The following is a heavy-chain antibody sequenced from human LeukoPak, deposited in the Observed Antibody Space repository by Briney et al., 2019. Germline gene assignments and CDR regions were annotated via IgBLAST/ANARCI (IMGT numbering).Heavy chain of an antibody. CDR1: GGFFSGYY. V-gene: IGHV4-34*01. CDR2: INHSGST. J-gene: IGHJ4*02. D-gene: IGHD1-26*01. Sequence: PSETLSLTCAVYGGFFSGYYWSWIRQPPGKGLEWIGEINHSGSTNYNPSLKSRVTISVDTSKNQFSLKLSSVTAADTAVYYCARGHSGSLLNPGYYFDYWGQGTLVTVSS. CDR3: ARGHSGSLLNPGYYFDY.